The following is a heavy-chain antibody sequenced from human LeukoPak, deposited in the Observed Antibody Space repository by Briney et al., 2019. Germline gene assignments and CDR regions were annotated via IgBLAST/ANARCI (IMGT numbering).Heavy chain of an antibody. J-gene: IGHJ4*02. CDR2: INHSGST. CDR1: GGSFSGYY. V-gene: IGHV4-34*01. Sequence: PSETLPLTCAAYGGSFSGYYWSWIRQPPGKGLEWIGEINHSGSTNYNPSLKSRVTISVDTSKNQFSLKLSSVTAADTAVYYCARGRYDYVWGSYRAAVGYYFDYWGQGTLVTVSS. CDR3: ARGRYDYVWGSYRAAVGYYFDY. D-gene: IGHD3-16*02.